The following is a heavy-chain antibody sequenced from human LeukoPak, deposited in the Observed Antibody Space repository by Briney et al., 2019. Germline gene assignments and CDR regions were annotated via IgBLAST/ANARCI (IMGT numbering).Heavy chain of an antibody. Sequence: ASVKVSCKASGYTFTGYYMHWVRQAPGQGLEWMGWINPSSGGTNYAQKLQGRVTMTRDTSISTVYMELSRLRSDDTAVYYCARDGDSSGWRGGWDDYWGQGTLVTVSS. J-gene: IGHJ4*02. CDR2: INPSSGGT. D-gene: IGHD6-19*01. CDR3: ARDGDSSGWRGGWDDY. CDR1: GYTFTGYY. V-gene: IGHV1-2*02.